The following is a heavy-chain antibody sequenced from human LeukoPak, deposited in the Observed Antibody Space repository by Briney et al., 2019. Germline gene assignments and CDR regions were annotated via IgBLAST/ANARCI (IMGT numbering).Heavy chain of an antibody. J-gene: IGHJ4*02. Sequence: PGGSLRLSCAASGFTFDDYGMSWVRQAPGKGLQWVSSLGISGDYSWYAGSVKGRFTISRDVSKNTLYLQMNSLGVEDTAVYYCARGGGGNSDFVTSYTGASLSFDYWGQGALVTVSS. CDR2: LGISGDYS. V-gene: IGHV3-20*04. D-gene: IGHD4-23*01. CDR3: ARGGGGNSDFVTSYTGASLSFDY. CDR1: GFTFDDYG.